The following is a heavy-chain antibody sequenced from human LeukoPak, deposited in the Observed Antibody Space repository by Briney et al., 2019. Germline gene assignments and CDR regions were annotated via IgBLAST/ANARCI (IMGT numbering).Heavy chain of an antibody. Sequence: GGSLRLSCAASGCTFSSYAMHWVRQAPGKGLEWVAVISYDGSNKYYADSVKGRFTISRDNSKNTLYLQMNSLRAEDTAVYYCARRRIAAAGTLMDPWGQGTLVTVSS. J-gene: IGHJ5*02. D-gene: IGHD6-13*01. CDR2: ISYDGSNK. CDR3: ARRRIAAAGTLMDP. CDR1: GCTFSSYA. V-gene: IGHV3-30-3*01.